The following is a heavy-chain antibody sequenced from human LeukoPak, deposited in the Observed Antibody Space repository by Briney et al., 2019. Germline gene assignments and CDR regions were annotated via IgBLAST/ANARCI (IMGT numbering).Heavy chain of an antibody. D-gene: IGHD3-9*01. V-gene: IGHV3-30*18. CDR1: GFTFSSYG. J-gene: IGHJ3*02. CDR3: AKPYYDILTGYYYADAFDI. CDR2: ISYDGCNK. Sequence: PGRSLRLSCAASGFTFSSYGMHWVRQAPGKGLEWVAVISYDGCNKYYADSVKGRFTISRDNSRNTLYLRMNSLRAEDTAVYYCAKPYYDILTGYYYADAFDIWGQGTMVTVSS.